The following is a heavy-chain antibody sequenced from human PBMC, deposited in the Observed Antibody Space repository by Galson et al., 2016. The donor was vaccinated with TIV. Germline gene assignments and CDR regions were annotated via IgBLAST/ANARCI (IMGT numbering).Heavy chain of an antibody. CDR1: GGTFSSYA. CDR3: AGRSAAITIFGVDYYYGMDV. V-gene: IGHV1-69*13. D-gene: IGHD3-3*01. CDR2: IIPIFGTA. J-gene: IGHJ6*02. Sequence: SVKVSCKASGGTFSSYAISWVRQAPGQGLEWMGGIIPIFGTANYAQKFQGRVTITADESTSTAYMELSSLRYEGTAVYYCAGRSAAITIFGVDYYYGMDVWGQGTTVTVSS.